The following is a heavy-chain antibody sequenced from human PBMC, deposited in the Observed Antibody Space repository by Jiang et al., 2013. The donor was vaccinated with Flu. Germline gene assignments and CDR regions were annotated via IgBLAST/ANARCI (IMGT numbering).Heavy chain of an antibody. V-gene: IGHV3-23*04. CDR3: AKDKSSSWFQIDY. CDR1: GFTFSSYA. CDR2: ISGSAYST. J-gene: IGHJ4*02. Sequence: VQLVESGGGLVQPGGSLRLSCAASGFTFSSYAMSWVRQAPGKGLEWVSTISGSAYSTYYADSVKGRFTISRDDSKNTLYLQMNSLRAEDTAVYYCAKDKSSSWFQIDYWGQGTLVTVSS. D-gene: IGHD6-13*01.